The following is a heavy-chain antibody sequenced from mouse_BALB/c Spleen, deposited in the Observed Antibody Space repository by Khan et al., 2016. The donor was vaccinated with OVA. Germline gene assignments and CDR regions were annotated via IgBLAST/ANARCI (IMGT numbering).Heavy chain of an antibody. CDR2: ISYSGRT. J-gene: IGHJ2*01. V-gene: IGHV3-2*02. D-gene: IGHD1-1*01. Sequence: EVQLQESGPGLVKPSQSLSLTCTVTGYSITSDYAWNWIRQFPGNKLEWMGNISYSGRTSYNPSIKSRISITRDKSKNQVFLQLNSVTTEDTATYYCSRSLTITSVVATDFDYWGQGTTLTVSS. CDR3: SRSLTITSVVATDFDY. CDR1: GYSITSDYA.